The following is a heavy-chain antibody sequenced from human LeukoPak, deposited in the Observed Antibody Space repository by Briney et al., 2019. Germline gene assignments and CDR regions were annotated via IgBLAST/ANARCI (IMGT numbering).Heavy chain of an antibody. J-gene: IGHJ3*02. CDR3: ARGVGATSAGDAFDI. CDR1: GFTVSSNY. Sequence: PGGSLRLSCAASGFTVSSNYMSWVRQAPGKGLEWVSSISGTGGSTYYADSVKGRFTISRDNSKNTLYLQMNSLRAEDTAVYYCARGVGATSAGDAFDIWGQGTMVTVSS. D-gene: IGHD1-26*01. V-gene: IGHV3-53*01. CDR2: ISGTGGST.